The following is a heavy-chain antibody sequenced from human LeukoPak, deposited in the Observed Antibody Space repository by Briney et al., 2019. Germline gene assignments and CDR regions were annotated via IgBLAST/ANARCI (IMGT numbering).Heavy chain of an antibody. D-gene: IGHD1-7*01. CDR3: VRGVGVSRFNYLGP. V-gene: IGHV3-33*01. Sequence: PGRSLTLSCAASGFTFSSFGMHWVRQAPGKGLEWVAVIWYDASNKYYADSVKGRFTISRDNSKNTLYLHMNSLRDDDTAVYYCVRGVGVSRFNYLGPWGQGTLVIVSS. CDR1: GFTFSSFG. CDR2: IWYDASNK. J-gene: IGHJ5*02.